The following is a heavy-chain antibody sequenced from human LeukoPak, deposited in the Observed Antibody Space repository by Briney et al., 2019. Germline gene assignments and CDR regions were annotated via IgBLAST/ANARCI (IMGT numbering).Heavy chain of an antibody. CDR2: ISAYNGNT. CDR1: GYTSTSYG. J-gene: IGHJ3*02. CDR3: ARDVGYCSGGSCYPGLGVFDI. Sequence: ASVKVSCKASGYTSTSYGISWVRQAPGQRLEWMGWISAYNGNTNYAQNVQGRVTMTTDTSTSTAYMELRSLRSDDTAVYYCARDVGYCSGGSCYPGLGVFDIWGQGTMVTVSS. D-gene: IGHD2-15*01. V-gene: IGHV1-18*01.